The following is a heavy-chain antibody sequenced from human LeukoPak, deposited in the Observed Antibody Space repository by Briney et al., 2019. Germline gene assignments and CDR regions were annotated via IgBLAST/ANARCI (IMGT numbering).Heavy chain of an antibody. V-gene: IGHV3-11*01. CDR3: ARDLNVGMDV. J-gene: IGHJ6*02. Sequence: GGSLRLSCAASGFTFSDYYINWIRQAPGKGLGWLAYIGGSGRKIDYADSVKGRFTISRDNAQNLLYLHMNSLRAEDSAIYYCARDLNVGMDVWGRGTTVTVSS. CDR2: IGGSGRKI. CDR1: GFTFSDYY.